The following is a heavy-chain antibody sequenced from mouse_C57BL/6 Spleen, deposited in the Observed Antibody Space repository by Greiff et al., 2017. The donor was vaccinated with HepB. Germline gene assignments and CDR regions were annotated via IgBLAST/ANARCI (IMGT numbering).Heavy chain of an antibody. Sequence: QVQLKQPGAELVRPGSSVKLSCKASGYTFTSYWMHWVKQRPIQGLEWIGNIDPSDSETHYNQKFKDKATLTVDKSSSTAYMQLSSLTSEDSAVYYCARWEITPYWYFDVWGTGTTVTVSS. V-gene: IGHV1-52*01. CDR3: ARWEITPYWYFDV. D-gene: IGHD2-4*01. J-gene: IGHJ1*03. CDR1: GYTFTSYW. CDR2: IDPSDSET.